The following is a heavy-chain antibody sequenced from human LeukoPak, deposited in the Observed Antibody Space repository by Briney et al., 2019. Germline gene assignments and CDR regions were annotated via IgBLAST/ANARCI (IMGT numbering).Heavy chain of an antibody. CDR1: GFTLSTYT. D-gene: IGHD6-6*01. V-gene: IGHV3-48*02. J-gene: IGHJ3*02. Sequence: GGSLRLSCAASGFTLSTYTMKWVRQAPGKGLQWFSYISSSSSTIYYADSVKGRFTISRDNAKNSLYLQMNSLRDEDTAVYYCAREYSSSSGRAFDIWGQGTMVTVSS. CDR3: AREYSSSSGRAFDI. CDR2: ISSSSSTI.